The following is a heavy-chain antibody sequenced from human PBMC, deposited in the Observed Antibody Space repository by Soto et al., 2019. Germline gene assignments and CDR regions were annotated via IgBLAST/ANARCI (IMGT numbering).Heavy chain of an antibody. CDR3: ASGGNWFDP. V-gene: IGHV4-59*02. Sequence: SETLSLTCTVSGGSVTNYYWTWIRQSPAKGLEWIAYMYYNGNINYNPSLNSRVTISIDTSRNQFFLTLKSVTAADTAVYYCASGGNWFDPWGQGLLVTVSS. J-gene: IGHJ5*02. D-gene: IGHD3-16*01. CDR1: GGSVTNYY. CDR2: MYYNGNI.